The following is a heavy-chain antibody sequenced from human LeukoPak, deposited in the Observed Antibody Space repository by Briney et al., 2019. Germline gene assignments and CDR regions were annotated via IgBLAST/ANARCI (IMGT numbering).Heavy chain of an antibody. V-gene: IGHV4-39*01. CDR1: GGSISSSSYY. D-gene: IGHD3-10*01. Sequence: PSETLSLTCTVSGGSISSSSYYWGWIRQPPGKGLEWIGSIYYSGSTYYNPSLKSRVTISVDTSKNQFSLKLSSVTAADTAVYYCARQNRITMVRGAINWFDPWGQGTLVTVSS. J-gene: IGHJ5*02. CDR3: ARQNRITMVRGAINWFDP. CDR2: IYYSGST.